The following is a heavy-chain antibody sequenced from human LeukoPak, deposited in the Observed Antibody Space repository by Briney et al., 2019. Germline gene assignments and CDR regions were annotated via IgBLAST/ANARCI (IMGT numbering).Heavy chain of an antibody. Sequence: ASVKVSCKTSGYTFTSYGINWVRQAPGQGLEWMGWISGYNDNTNYAQKLQGRVTMTTDTSTSTACMELRSLRSDDTAVYYCARDSSGWYHWFDPWGQGTLVTVSS. D-gene: IGHD6-19*01. CDR2: ISGYNDNT. CDR1: GYTFTSYG. J-gene: IGHJ5*02. CDR3: ARDSSGWYHWFDP. V-gene: IGHV1-18*01.